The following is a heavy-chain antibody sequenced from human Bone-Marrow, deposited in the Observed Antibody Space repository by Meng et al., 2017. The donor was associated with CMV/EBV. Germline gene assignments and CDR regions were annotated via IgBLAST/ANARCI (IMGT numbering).Heavy chain of an antibody. Sequence: GESLKISCAASGFTFSGYSMNWVRQAPGKGLEWVSSISSSSNYIYYVDSVKGRFTISRDNAKNSLYLQMNSLRAEDTAVYYCASPKAHLGVAARPGPLDYWGQGTRVTGSS. CDR1: GFTFSGYS. V-gene: IGHV3-21*01. CDR3: ASPKAHLGVAARPGPLDY. CDR2: ISSSSNYI. J-gene: IGHJ4*02. D-gene: IGHD6-6*01.